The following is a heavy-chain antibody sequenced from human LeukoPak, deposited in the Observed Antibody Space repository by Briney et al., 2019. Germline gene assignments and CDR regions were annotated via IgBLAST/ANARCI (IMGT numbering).Heavy chain of an antibody. D-gene: IGHD3-10*01. CDR3: AKRLYYGSGPLDI. CDR2: LSDSGGST. Sequence: SGGSLRLSCAASGFSFSNYDITWVRQAPGKGLDWVSTLSDSGGSTYYADSVKGRFTISRDNSKNTLYLQMSSLRAEDTAIYFCAKRLYYGSGPLDIWGQGTMVTVSS. V-gene: IGHV3-23*01. J-gene: IGHJ3*02. CDR1: GFSFSNYD.